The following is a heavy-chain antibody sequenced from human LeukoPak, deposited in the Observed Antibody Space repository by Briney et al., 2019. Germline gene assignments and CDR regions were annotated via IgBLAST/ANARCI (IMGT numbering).Heavy chain of an antibody. CDR3: ARDRDCGDGGCYPHFDY. V-gene: IGHV3-7*01. CDR1: GFTFSSNW. Sequence: GGSLRLSCAASGFTFSSNWMSCVRQAPGKGLEWVANIWQDGSDKYYMDPVKGRFPISRDNAKNSLSLQMNSLRVEDTGVYYCARDRDCGDGGCYPHFDYWGQGVRVTVSS. D-gene: IGHD2-15*01. J-gene: IGHJ4*02. CDR2: IWQDGSDK.